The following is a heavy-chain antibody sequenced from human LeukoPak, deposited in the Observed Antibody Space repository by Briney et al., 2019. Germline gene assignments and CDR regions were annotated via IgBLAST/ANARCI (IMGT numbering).Heavy chain of an antibody. J-gene: IGHJ4*02. V-gene: IGHV5-51*01. Sequence: GESLKISCKGSGYNFTNYWIAWVRQMPGKGLEWMGIIYPGDSDTRYSPSFQGQVTISADKSISTAYLQWSSLKASDTAIYYCARPYSSGWKAFDYWGQGTLVTVSS. CDR3: ARPYSSGWKAFDY. D-gene: IGHD6-19*01. CDR1: GYNFTNYW. CDR2: IYPGDSDT.